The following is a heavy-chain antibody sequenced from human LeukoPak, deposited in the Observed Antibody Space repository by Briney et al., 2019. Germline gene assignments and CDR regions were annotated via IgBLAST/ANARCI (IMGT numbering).Heavy chain of an antibody. CDR1: GYSFTTTW. J-gene: IGHJ4*02. CDR3: ARRPNWPYYFDY. Sequence: GESLKISCKGSGYSFTTTWLGWLRQMPGKGLESMGVIYPGDSDTRYSPSFQGQVTISADKSISTAYLQWSSLKASDTAMYYCARRPNWPYYFDYWGQGTLVTVSS. V-gene: IGHV5-51*01. CDR2: IYPGDSDT. D-gene: IGHD7-27*01.